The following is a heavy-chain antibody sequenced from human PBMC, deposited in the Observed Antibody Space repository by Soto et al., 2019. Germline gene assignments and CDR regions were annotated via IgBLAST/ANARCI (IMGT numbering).Heavy chain of an antibody. V-gene: IGHV1-69*12. D-gene: IGHD3-3*01. J-gene: IGHJ4*02. Sequence: QVQLVQSGAEVKKPGSSVKVSCKASGGTLTYSSVSWVRQAPGQGLEWMGGIIPISATPNYAQKFQGRVTVXAXEXSTTAHMERSSLRSDDTAVYYCASFSRGTWSGFTAYWGQGTLVTVSS. CDR3: ASFSRGTWSGFTAY. CDR2: IIPISATP. CDR1: GGTLTYSS.